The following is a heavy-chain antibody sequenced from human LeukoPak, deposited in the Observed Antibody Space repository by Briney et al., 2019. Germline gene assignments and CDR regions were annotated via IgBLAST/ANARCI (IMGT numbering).Heavy chain of an antibody. Sequence: PGGSLRLSCAGSGFTFSSYSMKWVRQAPGKGLEWVSFISSSSSYIYYADSVKGRFTISRDNSKNTLYLQMNSLRAEDTAVYYCAKLRMVRGVIITPSYFDYWGQGTLVTVSS. D-gene: IGHD3-10*01. CDR2: ISSSSSYI. CDR3: AKLRMVRGVIITPSYFDY. CDR1: GFTFSSYS. J-gene: IGHJ4*02. V-gene: IGHV3-21*01.